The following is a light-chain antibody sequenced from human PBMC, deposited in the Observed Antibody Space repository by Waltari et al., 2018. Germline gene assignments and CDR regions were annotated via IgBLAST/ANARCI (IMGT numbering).Light chain of an antibody. CDR3: HSYDIGLTAWV. Sequence: QSVLTQPPSVSGAPGQRVTISCPGSSSTIWTGSDAPWYQQLPGSAPKLLMFGNTNRPSGVPDRFSGSKSGASASLAITGLQAEDEAVYYCHSYDIGLTAWVFGGGTKLTVL. CDR2: GNT. J-gene: IGLJ3*02. V-gene: IGLV1-40*01. CDR1: SSTIWTGSD.